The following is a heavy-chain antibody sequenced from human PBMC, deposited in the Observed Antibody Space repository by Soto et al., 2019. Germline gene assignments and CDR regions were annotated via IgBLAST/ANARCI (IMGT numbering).Heavy chain of an antibody. CDR3: TIEGGGIAAAGAGNDAFDI. V-gene: IGHV1-2*02. Sequence: QVQLVQSGAEVKKPGASVTVSCKASGYTLSDYYIQWVRQATGQGLEWMGWNNPNSGDPNYAQNFPGRVTMSRDTSINTAYMELRWLRSEDSAVYYCTIEGGGIAAAGAGNDAFDIWGQGTKVTVSS. CDR1: GYTLSDYY. CDR2: NNPNSGDP. D-gene: IGHD6-13*01. J-gene: IGHJ3*02.